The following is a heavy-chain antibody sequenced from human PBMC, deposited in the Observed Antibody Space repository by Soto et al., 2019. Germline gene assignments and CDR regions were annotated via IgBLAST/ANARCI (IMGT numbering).Heavy chain of an antibody. Sequence: GGSLRLSCAASGFTFSTYAMTWVRQAPGRGLEWVSTILHDETPFYTDSVKGRFTISRDNVRGTLYLQMNGLRVEDAALYFCAKDLFPTSGQRFFFESWGQGSLVTVCS. J-gene: IGHJ4*02. D-gene: IGHD2-21*01. CDR3: AKDLFPTSGQRFFFES. CDR2: ILHDETP. CDR1: GFTFSTYA. V-gene: IGHV3-23*01.